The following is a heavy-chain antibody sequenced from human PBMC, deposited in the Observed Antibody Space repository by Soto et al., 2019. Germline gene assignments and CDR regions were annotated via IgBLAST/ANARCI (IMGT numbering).Heavy chain of an antibody. J-gene: IGHJ3*02. D-gene: IGHD3-10*01. V-gene: IGHV3-15*01. CDR2: IKSKTDGGTT. CDR3: TTNRWFGEFNAFDI. CDR1: GFTFSNAW. Sequence: GGSLRLSCAASGFTFSNAWMSCVRQAPGKGLEWVGRIKSKTDGGTTDYAAPVKGRFTISRDDSKNTLYLQMNSLKTEDTAVYYCTTNRWFGEFNAFDIWGQGTMVTVSS.